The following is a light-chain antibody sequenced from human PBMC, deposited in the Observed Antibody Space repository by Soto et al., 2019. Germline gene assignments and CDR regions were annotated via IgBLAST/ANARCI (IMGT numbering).Light chain of an antibody. CDR3: QKYNSAPLT. CDR1: QGISSY. J-gene: IGKJ4*01. V-gene: IGKV1-27*01. CDR2: AAS. Sequence: DIQMTQSPSSLSASVGDTVTITCRASQGISSYLAWYQQKPVKVPKLLIYAASTLQSGVPSRFSGSASGTDFTLTISSLQPEDVGSYYCQKYNSAPLTFGGGTKVEIK.